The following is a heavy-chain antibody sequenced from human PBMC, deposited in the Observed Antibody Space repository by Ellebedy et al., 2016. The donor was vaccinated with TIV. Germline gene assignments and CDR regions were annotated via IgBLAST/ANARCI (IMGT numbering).Heavy chain of an antibody. CDR2: ISYDGSNE. CDR1: GFTFRSYS. V-gene: IGHV3-30-3*01. CDR3: SRSAPFDELAYCGGDCYMDY. Sequence: PGGSLRLSCAASGFTFRSYSLHWVRQAPGKGLDWVAVISYDGSNEYYADSVKGRFTISRDNSKNTLYLQMNSLRTEDTAVYYCSRSAPFDELAYCGGDCYMDYWGQGTLVTVSS. D-gene: IGHD2-21*02. J-gene: IGHJ4*02.